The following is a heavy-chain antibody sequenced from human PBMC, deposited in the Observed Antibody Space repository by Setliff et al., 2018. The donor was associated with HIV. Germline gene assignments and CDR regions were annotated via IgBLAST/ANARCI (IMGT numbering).Heavy chain of an antibody. CDR3: VRDRNGPLG. CDR1: GFTFTNYY. D-gene: IGHD7-27*01. J-gene: IGHJ1*01. V-gene: IGHV3-11*04. Sequence: GGSLRLSCAASGFTFTNYYMSWIRQAPGKGLELLSYISVSGTDIKYADSVKGRFTISRDNAKNSLNLQMNSLTADDTAVYFCVRDRNGPLGWGQGTLVTVSS. CDR2: ISVSGTDI.